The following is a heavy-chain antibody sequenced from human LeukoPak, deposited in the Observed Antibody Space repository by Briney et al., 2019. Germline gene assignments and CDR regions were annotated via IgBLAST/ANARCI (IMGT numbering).Heavy chain of an antibody. CDR3: ADSNYWYPVDY. D-gene: IGHD4-11*01. V-gene: IGHV3-23*01. Sequence: GGSLRLSCAASGFTFSSYATRWVRQAPGKGLEWVSSITGSGDSTYYAASVKGRFTISRDNSKNTLYLQMNSLRAEDTAVYYCADSNYWYPVDYWGQGTLVTVSS. J-gene: IGHJ4*02. CDR2: ITGSGDST. CDR1: GFTFSSYA.